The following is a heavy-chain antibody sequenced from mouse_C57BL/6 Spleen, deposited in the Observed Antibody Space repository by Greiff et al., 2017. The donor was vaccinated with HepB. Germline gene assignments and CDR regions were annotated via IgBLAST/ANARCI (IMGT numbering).Heavy chain of an antibody. V-gene: IGHV1-69*01. CDR1: GYTFTSYW. J-gene: IGHJ1*03. CDR3: ARRYYDYPWYFDV. CDR2: IDPSDSYT. Sequence: QVQLQQPGAELVMPGASVKLSCKASGYTFTSYWMHWVKQRPGQGLEWIGEIDPSDSYTNYNQKFKGKSTLTVDKSSSTAYMQLSSLTSEDSAVYYCARRYYDYPWYFDVWGTGTTVTVSS. D-gene: IGHD2-4*01.